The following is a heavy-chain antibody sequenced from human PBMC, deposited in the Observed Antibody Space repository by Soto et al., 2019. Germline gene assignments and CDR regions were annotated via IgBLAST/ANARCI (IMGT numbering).Heavy chain of an antibody. J-gene: IGHJ4*02. Sequence: DVQLVESGGGLVQPGRPLRLSCAASGFTFDDYAMYWVRQVPGKGLEWISGISWNSDRIGYADSVKGRFSITRDNAKNSLYLQMNSLSAEDTALYYCAKGSSYSSSPPDFWGQGTQVTVSA. CDR2: ISWNSDRI. D-gene: IGHD4-4*01. CDR1: GFTFDDYA. CDR3: AKGSSYSSSPPDF. V-gene: IGHV3-9*01.